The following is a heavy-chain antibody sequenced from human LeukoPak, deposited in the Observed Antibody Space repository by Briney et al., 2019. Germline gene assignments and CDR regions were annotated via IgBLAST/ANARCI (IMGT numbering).Heavy chain of an antibody. Sequence: SQTLSLTCTVSGGSISSGSYYWSWIRQPAGKGLEWIGRIYTSGSTNYNPSLKSRVTIPVDTSKNQFSLKLSSVTAADTAVYYCAREGAYSFNWFDPWGQGTLVTVSS. D-gene: IGHD4-11*01. CDR2: IYTSGST. CDR3: AREGAYSFNWFDP. J-gene: IGHJ5*02. CDR1: GGSISSGSYY. V-gene: IGHV4-61*02.